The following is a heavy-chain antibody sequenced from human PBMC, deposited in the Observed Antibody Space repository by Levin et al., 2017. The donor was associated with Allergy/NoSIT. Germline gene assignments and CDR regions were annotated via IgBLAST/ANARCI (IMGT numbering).Heavy chain of an antibody. CDR3: ARWYNWNEDY. J-gene: IGHJ4*02. CDR1: GGSFSGYY. CDR2: INHSGST. Sequence: SETLSLTCAVYGGSFSGYYWSWIRQPPGKGLEWIGEINHSGSTNYNPSLKSRVTISVDTSKNQFSPKLSSVTAADTAVYYCARWYNWNEDYWGQGTLVTVSS. V-gene: IGHV4-34*01. D-gene: IGHD1-1*01.